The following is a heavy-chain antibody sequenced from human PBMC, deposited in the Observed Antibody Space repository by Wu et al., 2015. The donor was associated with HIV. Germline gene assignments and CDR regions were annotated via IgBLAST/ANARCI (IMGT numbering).Heavy chain of an antibody. V-gene: IGHV1-69*05. Sequence: QVQLVQSGAEVKKPGSSVKVSCKASGGTFSSYAISWVRQAPGQGLEWMGGIIPIFGTTNYAQKFQGRVTITTDESTSTAYMELSSLRSEDTAVYYCARGTYYDSSRFPPTFDYWGQGTLVTVSS. J-gene: IGHJ4*02. D-gene: IGHD3-22*01. CDR1: GGTFSSYA. CDR3: ARGTYYDSSRFPPTFDY. CDR2: IIPIFGTT.